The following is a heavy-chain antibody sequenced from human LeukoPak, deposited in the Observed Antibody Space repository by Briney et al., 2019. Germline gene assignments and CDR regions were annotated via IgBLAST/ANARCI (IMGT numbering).Heavy chain of an antibody. Sequence: PGRSLRLSCAASGFTFSNYGMHWVRQAPGKGLEWVAVIWYDGSNKYYADSVKGRFTISRDNSKKTLYLQMNSLRAEDTAVYYCARDPWVVAATVFDYWGQEALVTVSS. CDR3: ARDPWVVAATVFDY. CDR2: IWYDGSNK. J-gene: IGHJ4*02. CDR1: GFTFSNYG. V-gene: IGHV3-33*01. D-gene: IGHD2-15*01.